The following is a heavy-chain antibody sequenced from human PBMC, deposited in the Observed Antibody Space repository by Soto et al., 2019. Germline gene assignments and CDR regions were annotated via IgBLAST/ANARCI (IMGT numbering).Heavy chain of an antibody. J-gene: IGHJ4*02. CDR1: GFTFSSYA. D-gene: IGHD6-13*01. V-gene: IGHV3-30-3*01. Sequence: QVQLVESGGGVVQPGRSLRLSCAASGFTFSSYAMHWVRQAPGKGLEWVAVISYDGSNKYYADSAKGRFTISRDNSKNTLYLQMNSLRAEDTAVYYCARLPQGSAGSLGYFDYWGQGTLVTVSS. CDR3: ARLPQGSAGSLGYFDY. CDR2: ISYDGSNK.